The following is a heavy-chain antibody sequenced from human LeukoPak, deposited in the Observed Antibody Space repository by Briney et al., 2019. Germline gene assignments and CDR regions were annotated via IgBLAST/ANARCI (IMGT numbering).Heavy chain of an antibody. CDR1: GFTVSNND. D-gene: IGHD3-3*01. J-gene: IGHJ4*02. Sequence: GGSLRLSCAASGFTVSNNDMSWVRQAPGKGLEWVAVISYDGSNKYYADSVKGRFTISRDNSKSTLYLQMNSLRAEDTAVYYCAREEGLIPPYFDYWGQGTLVTVSS. CDR3: AREEGLIPPYFDY. V-gene: IGHV3-30*03. CDR2: ISYDGSNK.